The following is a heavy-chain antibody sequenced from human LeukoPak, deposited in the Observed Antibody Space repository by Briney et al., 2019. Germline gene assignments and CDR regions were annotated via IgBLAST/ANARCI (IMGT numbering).Heavy chain of an antibody. CDR1: GGTFSSYA. J-gene: IGHJ4*02. D-gene: IGHD3-10*01. Sequence: SVKVSCKASGGTFSSYAISWVRQAPGQGLEWMGGIIPIFGTANYAQKFQGRVTTTADKSTSTAYMELSSLRSEDTAVYYCARLMVYYFDYWGQGTLVTVSS. CDR3: ARLMVYYFDY. CDR2: IIPIFGTA. V-gene: IGHV1-69*06.